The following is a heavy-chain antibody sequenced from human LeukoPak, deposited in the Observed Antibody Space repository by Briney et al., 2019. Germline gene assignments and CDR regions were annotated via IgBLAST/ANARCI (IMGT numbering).Heavy chain of an antibody. Sequence: PSETLSLTCTVSGRSISTYFWNWIWQPPGKGLEWIGYIYYNGSTNYNPSLKSRVTISVDTSKNQFSLKLSSVTAADTAVYYCARAGSYRQLWSSWGQGTLVTVSS. D-gene: IGHD5-18*01. CDR2: IYYNGST. J-gene: IGHJ5*02. V-gene: IGHV4-59*01. CDR3: ARAGSYRQLWSS. CDR1: GRSISTYF.